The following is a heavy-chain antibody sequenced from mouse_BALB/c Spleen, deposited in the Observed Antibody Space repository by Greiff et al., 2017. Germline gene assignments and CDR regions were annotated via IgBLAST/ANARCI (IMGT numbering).Heavy chain of an antibody. CDR1: GYTFTNYW. J-gene: IGHJ2*01. Sequence: QVQLQQSGAELVRPGTSVKISCKASGYTFTNYWLGWVKQRPGHGLEWIGDIYPGGGYTNYNEKFKGKATLTADTSSSTAYMQLSSLTSEDSAVYFCARMDYGSSHSDYWGQGTTLTVSS. D-gene: IGHD1-1*01. CDR2: IYPGGGYT. CDR3: ARMDYGSSHSDY. V-gene: IGHV1-63*02.